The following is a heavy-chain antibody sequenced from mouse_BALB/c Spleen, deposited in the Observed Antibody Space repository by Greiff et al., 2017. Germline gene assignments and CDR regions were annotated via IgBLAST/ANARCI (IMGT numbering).Heavy chain of an antibody. CDR3: ARGVWDKGFAY. V-gene: IGHV1-14*01. D-gene: IGHD4-1*01. Sequence: EVQLQQSGPELVKPGASVKMSCKASGYTFTSYVMHWVKQKPGQGLEWIGYINPYNDGTKYNEKFKGKATLTSDKSSSTAYMELSSLTSEDSAVYYCARGVWDKGFAYWGQGTLVTVSA. CDR1: GYTFTSYV. J-gene: IGHJ3*01. CDR2: INPYNDGT.